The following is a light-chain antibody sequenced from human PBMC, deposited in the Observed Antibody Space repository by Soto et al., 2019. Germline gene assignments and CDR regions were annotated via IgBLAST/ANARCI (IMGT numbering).Light chain of an antibody. V-gene: IGLV2-14*01. CDR1: SSDVGAYDY. CDR3: SSYTTTDPYV. J-gene: IGLJ1*01. Sequence: QSALTQPASVSGSPGQSITISCTGTSSDVGAYDYVSWYQQHPGKAPKYLIYEVSNRLSGISDRFSGSKSGTTASLTISALQAEDEDDYYCSSYTTTDPYVFGTGTKLTVL. CDR2: EVS.